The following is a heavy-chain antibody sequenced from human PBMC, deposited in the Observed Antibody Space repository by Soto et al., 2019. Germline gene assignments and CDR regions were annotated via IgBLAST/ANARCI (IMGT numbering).Heavy chain of an antibody. J-gene: IGHJ4*02. CDR3: ARWTDSSGPFDY. Sequence: PSETLSLTCTVSGGSISSGGYYWSWIRQHPGKGLEWIGYIYYSGSTYYNPSPKSRVTISVDTSKNQFSLKLSSVTAADTAVYYCARWTDSSGPFDYWGQGTLVTVSS. CDR1: GGSISSGGYY. D-gene: IGHD3-22*01. V-gene: IGHV4-31*03. CDR2: IYYSGST.